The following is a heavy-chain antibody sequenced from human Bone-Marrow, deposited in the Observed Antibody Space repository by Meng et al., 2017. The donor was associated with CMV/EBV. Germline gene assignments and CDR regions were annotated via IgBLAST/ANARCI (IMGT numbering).Heavy chain of an antibody. V-gene: IGHV3-21*01. J-gene: IGHJ6*02. CDR3: ARDLFSVGYYYYGMDV. Sequence: GESLKISCAASGFTFSSYSMNWVRQAPGKGLEWVSSISSSSSYIYYADSVKGRFTISRDNAKNSLYLQMNSLRAEDTAVYYCARDLFSVGYYYYGMDVWGQGTTVTVSS. D-gene: IGHD2-15*01. CDR2: ISSSSSYI. CDR1: GFTFSSYS.